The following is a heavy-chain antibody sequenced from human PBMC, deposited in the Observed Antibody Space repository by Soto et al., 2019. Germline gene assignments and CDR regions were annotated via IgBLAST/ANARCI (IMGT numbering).Heavy chain of an antibody. Sequence: QVQLLQSGAEVKKPGASVKVSCKVSGHTLTELSMHWVRQAPGRGLEWMGGFDPEDGETISAQKFQGRVTMTVDTSTDSTYMELTSLRSENTAVYYCSAGGTRWLHSPFDYWGQGTLVTISS. CDR1: GHTLTELS. J-gene: IGHJ4*02. CDR2: FDPEDGET. D-gene: IGHD1-1*01. V-gene: IGHV1-24*01. CDR3: SAGGTRWLHSPFDY.